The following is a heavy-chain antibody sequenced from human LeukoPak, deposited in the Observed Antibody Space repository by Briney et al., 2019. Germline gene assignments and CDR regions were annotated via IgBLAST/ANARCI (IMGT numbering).Heavy chain of an antibody. Sequence: ASVKVSCKASGYTFTGYYMHWVGQAPGQGLEWMGWINPNSGGTNYAQKSQGRVTMTRDTSISTAYMELSRLRSDDTAVYYCAREALNYYDSSGYYSNWFDPWGQGTPVTVSS. J-gene: IGHJ5*02. V-gene: IGHV1-2*02. CDR1: GYTFTGYY. CDR3: AREALNYYDSSGYYSNWFDP. CDR2: INPNSGGT. D-gene: IGHD3-22*01.